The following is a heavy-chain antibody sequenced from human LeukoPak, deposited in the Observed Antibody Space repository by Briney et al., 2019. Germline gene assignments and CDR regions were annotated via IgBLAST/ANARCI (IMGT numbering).Heavy chain of an antibody. Sequence: SETLSLTCTVSGGSISSSSYYWGWIRQPPGKGLEWIGSIYYSGSTYYNPSLKSRVTISVDTSKNQFSLKLSSVTAADTAVYYCARRRIQLWYFDYWGQGTLVTVSS. CDR1: GGSISSSSYY. D-gene: IGHD5-18*01. CDR2: IYYSGST. V-gene: IGHV4-39*01. J-gene: IGHJ4*02. CDR3: ARRRIQLWYFDY.